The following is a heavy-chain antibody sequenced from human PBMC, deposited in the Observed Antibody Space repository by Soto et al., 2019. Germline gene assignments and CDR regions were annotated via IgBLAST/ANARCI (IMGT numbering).Heavy chain of an antibody. V-gene: IGHV4-4*07. CDR1: GGAISGYY. D-gene: IGHD3-3*01. J-gene: IGHJ5*02. CDR3: ARVSPSYDFWSGYANWFDP. Sequence: SETLSLTCTVTGGAISGYYWTWIRQSDGEGLEWIGRIYSSGSTNYNPSLKSRVTISLDTSKNQFSLKLSSVTAADTAVYYCARVSPSYDFWSGYANWFDPWGQGTLVTVSS. CDR2: IYSSGST.